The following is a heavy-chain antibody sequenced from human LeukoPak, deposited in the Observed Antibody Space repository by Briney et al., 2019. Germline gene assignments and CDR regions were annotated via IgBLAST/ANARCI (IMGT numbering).Heavy chain of an antibody. Sequence: GGSLRLSCAASGFTFDDYTMHWVRQAPGKGLEWVSLISWDGGSTYYADSMKGRFTISRDNSKNSLYLQMNSPRTEDTALYYCAKGAGPAPTIDDFFQHWGQGTLVTVSS. J-gene: IGHJ1*01. V-gene: IGHV3-43*01. CDR2: ISWDGGST. CDR1: GFTFDDYT. D-gene: IGHD3-9*01. CDR3: AKGAGPAPTIDDFFQH.